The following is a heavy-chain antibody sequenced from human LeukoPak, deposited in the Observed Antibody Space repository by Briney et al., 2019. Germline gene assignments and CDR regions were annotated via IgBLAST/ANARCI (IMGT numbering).Heavy chain of an antibody. CDR1: GYSFTSYW. V-gene: IGHV5-51*01. CDR2: IYPGDSDT. J-gene: IGHJ4*02. D-gene: IGHD2-2*01. Sequence: GESLKISCKGSGYSFTSYWIGWVRQMPGKGLEWMGIIYPGDSDTRYSPSFQGQVTISADKSISTAYLQWSSLKASDTAMYYCARGWLPAAFDRSAPLGQENYFDYWGQGTLVTVSS. CDR3: ARGWLPAAFDRSAPLGQENYFDY.